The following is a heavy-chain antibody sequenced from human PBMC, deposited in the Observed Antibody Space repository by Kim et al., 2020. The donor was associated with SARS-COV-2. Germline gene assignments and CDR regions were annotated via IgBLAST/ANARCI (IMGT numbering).Heavy chain of an antibody. J-gene: IGHJ4*01. CDR1: GGSISSYY. V-gene: IGHV4-59*13. CDR3: ARVGHPQYSSGLYYFDY. D-gene: IGHD6-19*01. CDR2: IYYSGST. Sequence: SETLSLSCAVSGGSISSYYWSWIRQPPGKGLEWMGYIYYSGSTNYNPSLKSRVTISVDTSENQFSLKLISVTAADTAVYYCARVGHPQYSSGLYYFDYWG.